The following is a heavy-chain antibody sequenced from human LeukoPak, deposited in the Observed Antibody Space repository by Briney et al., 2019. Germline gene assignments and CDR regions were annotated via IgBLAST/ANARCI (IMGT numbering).Heavy chain of an antibody. Sequence: GRSLRLSCVGSGFTFRKYAMHWVRQALGKGLEWVAVLSYDGTNKFYADSVKGRFTISRDNSKNTLYLQMNSLRAEDTAVYYCAKDLTGDIDYWGQGTLVTVSS. CDR2: LSYDGTNK. CDR3: AKDLTGDIDY. J-gene: IGHJ4*02. CDR1: GFTFRKYA. D-gene: IGHD7-27*01. V-gene: IGHV3-30-3*01.